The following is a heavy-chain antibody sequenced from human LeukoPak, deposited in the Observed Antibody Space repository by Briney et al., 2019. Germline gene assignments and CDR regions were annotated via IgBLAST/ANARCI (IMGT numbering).Heavy chain of an antibody. CDR2: ISYDGSNK. J-gene: IGHJ4*02. D-gene: IGHD4-17*01. CDR1: GFTFSSYA. Sequence: GGSLRLSCAASGFTFSSYAMHWVRQAPGKGLEWVAVISYDGSNKYYADSVKGRFAISRDNSKNTLYLQMNSLRAEDTAVYYCARDGDYGDYGRYYYFDYWGQGTLVTVSS. V-gene: IGHV3-30*09. CDR3: ARDGDYGDYGRYYYFDY.